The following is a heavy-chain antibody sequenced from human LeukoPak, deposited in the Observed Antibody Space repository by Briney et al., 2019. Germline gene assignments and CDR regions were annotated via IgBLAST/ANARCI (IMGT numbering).Heavy chain of an antibody. Sequence: GRSLRLSCAASGFTLSSYVMHWVRQAPGKGLEWVAVIYYDGSNKYYADSVKGRFTVSRDNSNNTLYLQMNSLRVEDTAVYYCARDDYGGDTAFDIWGQGTMVTVSS. CDR3: ARDDYGGDTAFDI. CDR1: GFTLSSYV. CDR2: IYYDGSNK. D-gene: IGHD4-23*01. V-gene: IGHV3-33*01. J-gene: IGHJ3*02.